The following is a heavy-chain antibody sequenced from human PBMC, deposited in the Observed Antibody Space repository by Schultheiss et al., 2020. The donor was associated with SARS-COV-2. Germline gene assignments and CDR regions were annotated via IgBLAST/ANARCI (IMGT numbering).Heavy chain of an antibody. Sequence: SETLSLTCAVYGGSFSGYYWSWIRQPPGKGLEWIGEINHSGSTNYNPSLKSRVTISVDTSKNQFSLKLSSVTAADTAVYYCARVDYDILTGYFLSFDYWGQGTLVTVSS. CDR3: ARVDYDILTGYFLSFDY. V-gene: IGHV4-34*01. D-gene: IGHD3-9*01. CDR2: INHSGST. J-gene: IGHJ4*02. CDR1: GGSFSGYY.